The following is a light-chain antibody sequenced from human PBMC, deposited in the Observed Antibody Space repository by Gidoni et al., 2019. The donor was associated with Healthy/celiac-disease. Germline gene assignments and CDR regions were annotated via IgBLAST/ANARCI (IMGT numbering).Light chain of an antibody. V-gene: IGLV1-40*01. J-gene: IGLJ2*01. CDR3: QSYDSSLSGVV. CDR2: GNS. CDR1: SSNIGAGYD. Sequence: QSVPTQPPSMSGSPGQRVTISCTGSSSNIGAGYDLHWYQQLPGTAPKRPIYGNSNRPSGVPDRFSGSKSGTYASLAITGLQAEDEAEYYCQSYDSSLSGVVFGGGTKLTVL.